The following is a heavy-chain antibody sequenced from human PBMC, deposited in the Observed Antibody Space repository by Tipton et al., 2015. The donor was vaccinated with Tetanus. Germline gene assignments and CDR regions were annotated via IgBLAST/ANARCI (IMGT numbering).Heavy chain of an antibody. CDR3: ARDQGGGRVARLNWFGP. CDR2: ISHSGSS. CDR1: GGSFSLYY. V-gene: IGHV4-34*01. D-gene: IGHD3-16*01. J-gene: IGHJ5*02. Sequence: TLSLTCTVSGGSFSLYYWNWVRQSPGKGLEWIGEISHSGSSSYSPSLKSRVTISVDTSKNQFSLRLRSVAAADTAVYYCARDQGGGRVARLNWFGPWGQGALVTVSS.